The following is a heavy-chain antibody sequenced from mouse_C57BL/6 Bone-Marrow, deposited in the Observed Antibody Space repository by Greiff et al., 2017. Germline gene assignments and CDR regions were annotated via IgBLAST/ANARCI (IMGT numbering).Heavy chain of an antibody. CDR3: ARFFYYGSLDLPMDY. V-gene: IGHV1-19*01. D-gene: IGHD1-1*01. CDR2: INPYNGGT. J-gene: IGHJ4*01. CDR1: GYTFTDYY. Sequence: VQLQQSGPVLVKPGASVKMSCKASGYTFTDYYMNWVKQSHGKSLEWIGVINPYNGGTSYNQKFKGKATLTVDKSSSTAYMELNSLTSEDSAVYYCARFFYYGSLDLPMDYWGQGTSVTVSS.